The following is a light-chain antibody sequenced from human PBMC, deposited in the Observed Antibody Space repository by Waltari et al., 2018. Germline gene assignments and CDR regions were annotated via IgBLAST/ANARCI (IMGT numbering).Light chain of an antibody. CDR3: QQYGSSVLYT. CDR1: QSLTKTY. CDR2: GES. Sequence: EVVLTQSTDTLSLSPGERATLPCRASQSLTKTYLAWYQQKPGRATRLLMYGESSRAAGIPVRFRGSGSGTDFALTISRLDPEDFAVYYCQQYGSSVLYTFGQGTKLEIK. J-gene: IGKJ2*01. V-gene: IGKV3-20*01.